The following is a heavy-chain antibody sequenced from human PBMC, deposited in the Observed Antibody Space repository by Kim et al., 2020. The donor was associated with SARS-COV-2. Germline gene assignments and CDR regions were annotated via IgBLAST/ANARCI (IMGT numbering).Heavy chain of an antibody. CDR1: GGSISSGGYY. D-gene: IGHD6-13*01. CDR3: ASSSWGEYYFDY. J-gene: IGHJ4*02. Sequence: SETLSLTCTVSGGSISSGGYYWSWIRQHPGKGLEWIGYIYYIGSTYYNPSLKSRVTISVDTSKNQFSLKLSSVTAADTAVYYCASSSWGEYYFDYWGQGTLVTVSS. CDR2: IYYIGST. V-gene: IGHV4-31*03.